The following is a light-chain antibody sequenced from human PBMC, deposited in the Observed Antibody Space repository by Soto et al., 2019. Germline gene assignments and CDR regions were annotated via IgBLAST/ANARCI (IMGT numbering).Light chain of an antibody. CDR1: SSDVGSFDS. CDR3: SPFTTSSTLV. CDR2: DVS. V-gene: IGLV2-14*01. Sequence: QSALTQPASVSGSPGQPITISCTGTSSDVGSFDSVAWYQHNPGKAPKLMIYDVSNRPSGVSSRFSGSKSGNTASLSISGLQTEDEANYYCSPFTTSSTLVFGTGTKLTVL. J-gene: IGLJ1*01.